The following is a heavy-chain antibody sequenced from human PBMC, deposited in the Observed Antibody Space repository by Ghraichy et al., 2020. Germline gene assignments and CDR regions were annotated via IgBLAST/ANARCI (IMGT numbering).Heavy chain of an antibody. J-gene: IGHJ4*02. CDR2: IKQDGSEK. CDR3: ARGSGYYDFWSGYQDY. CDR1: GFTFSSYW. V-gene: IGHV3-7*01. D-gene: IGHD3-3*01. Sequence: SLRLSCAASGFTFSSYWMSWVRQAPGKGLEWVANIKQDGSEKYYVDSVKGRFTISRDNAKNSLYLQMNSLRAEDTAVYYCARGSGYYDFWSGYQDYWGQGTLVTVSS.